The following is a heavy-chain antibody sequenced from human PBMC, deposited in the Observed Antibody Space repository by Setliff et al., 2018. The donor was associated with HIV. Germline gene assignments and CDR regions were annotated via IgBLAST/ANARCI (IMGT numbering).Heavy chain of an antibody. Sequence: SVKVSCKASGGTFSSQAINWVRQAPGQGLEWMGGIIPMYGSVDYAQKFQGRVTLTEDTSTDTAYMELSGLRSDDTAVYYCARDLVAVANTFYYYYIDVWGKGTTVTVSS. V-gene: IGHV1-69*06. CDR1: GGTFSSQA. D-gene: IGHD6-19*01. J-gene: IGHJ6*03. CDR3: ARDLVAVANTFYYYYIDV. CDR2: IIPMYGSV.